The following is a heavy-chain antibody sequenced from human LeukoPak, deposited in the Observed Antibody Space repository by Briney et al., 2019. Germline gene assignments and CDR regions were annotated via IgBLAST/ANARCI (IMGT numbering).Heavy chain of an antibody. V-gene: IGHV3-48*04. Sequence: GGSLRLSCAASGFTFSSYSMNWVRQAPGKGLEWVSHISSSSSTIYYADSVKGRFTISRDNAKNSPYLQMNSLRAEDTAVYYCARVGLDYYDSIYYFDYWGQGTLVTVSS. D-gene: IGHD3-22*01. CDR1: GFTFSSYS. CDR3: ARVGLDYYDSIYYFDY. J-gene: IGHJ4*02. CDR2: ISSSSSTI.